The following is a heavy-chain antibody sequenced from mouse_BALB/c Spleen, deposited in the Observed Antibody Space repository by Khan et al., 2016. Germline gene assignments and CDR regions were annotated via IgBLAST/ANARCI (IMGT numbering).Heavy chain of an antibody. CDR1: GYSFTSYW. Sequence: QVQLQQSGPQLVRPGASVKISCKASGYSFTSYWMHWVKQRPGQGLEWICMIDPSDSETRLNQKFKDTATFTVDKSSSTAYMQLSSPTSEDSAVYYCAIYGYDDYWGQGTTLTVSS. J-gene: IGHJ2*01. D-gene: IGHD2-2*01. V-gene: IGHV1S127*01. CDR3: AIYGYDDY. CDR2: IDPSDSET.